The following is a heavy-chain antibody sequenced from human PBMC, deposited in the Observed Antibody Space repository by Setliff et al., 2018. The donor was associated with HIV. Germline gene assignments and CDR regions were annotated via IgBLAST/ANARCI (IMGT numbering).Heavy chain of an antibody. CDR3: AKGIRVAGTSHFDS. D-gene: IGHD6-19*01. V-gene: IGHV3-23*01. Sequence: GGSLRLSCAASGFTFSSYAMAWVRQAPGKGLEWVPQISGSAGSTVYADSMEGRFTISRDNFKDTLYLQMHSLRAEDTAVYYCAKGIRVAGTSHFDSWGQGALVTVSS. J-gene: IGHJ4*02. CDR2: ISGSAGST. CDR1: GFTFSSYA.